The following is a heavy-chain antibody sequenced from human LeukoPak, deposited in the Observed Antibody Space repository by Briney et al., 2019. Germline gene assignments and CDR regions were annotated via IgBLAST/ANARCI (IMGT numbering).Heavy chain of an antibody. CDR3: ARDMNDYGFFDI. CDR2: IYYSGST. Sequence: SETLSLTCTVSGGSISSYYWSWIRQPPGKGLEWIGYIYYSGSTNYNPSLKSRVTIPVDTSKNQFSLKLSSVTAADTAVYYCARDMNDYGFFDIWGQGTMVTVSS. V-gene: IGHV4-59*01. CDR1: GGSISSYY. J-gene: IGHJ3*02. D-gene: IGHD4-17*01.